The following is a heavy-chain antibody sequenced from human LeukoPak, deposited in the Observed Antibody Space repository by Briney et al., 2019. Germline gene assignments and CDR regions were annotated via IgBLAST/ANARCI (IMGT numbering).Heavy chain of an antibody. CDR2: ISGSGGST. J-gene: IGHJ6*02. Sequence: GGSLTLSCAASGFTFSSYAMSWVRQAPGKGLEWVSDISGSGGSTYYADSVKGRYIISRDNSKNTLYLQMNSLRAEDTAVYYCAKDIRQTVNTPYYYYGMDVWGQGTTVTVSS. CDR1: GFTFSSYA. CDR3: AKDIRQTVNTPYYYYGMDV. D-gene: IGHD4-11*01. V-gene: IGHV3-23*01.